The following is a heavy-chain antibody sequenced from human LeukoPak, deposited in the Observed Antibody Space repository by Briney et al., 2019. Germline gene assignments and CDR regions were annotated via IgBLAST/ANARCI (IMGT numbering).Heavy chain of an antibody. J-gene: IGHJ4*02. V-gene: IGHV3-30-3*01. CDR2: ISYDGSNK. Sequence: GGSLRLSCAASGFTFSSYAMHWVRQAPGKGLEWVAVISYDGSNKYYADSVKGRFTISRDNAKNTLYLQMNSLRAEDTAVYYCARDHSGSYLDPPDGYFDYWGQGTLVTVSS. CDR3: ARDHSGSYLDPPDGYFDY. CDR1: GFTFSSYA. D-gene: IGHD1-26*01.